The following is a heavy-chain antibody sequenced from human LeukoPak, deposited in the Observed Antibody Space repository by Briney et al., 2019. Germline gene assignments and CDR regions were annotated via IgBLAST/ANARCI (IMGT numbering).Heavy chain of an antibody. CDR3: ASNFDWLLYRFDY. V-gene: IGHV3-11*04. CDR1: GFVFSDYY. D-gene: IGHD3-9*01. Sequence: PGGSLRLSCAASGFVFSDYYMSWIRQAPGKGLEWVSYISSSGSTIYYADSVKGRFTISRDNAKNSLYLQMNSLRAEDTAVYYCASNFDWLLYRFDYWGQGTLVTVSS. J-gene: IGHJ4*02. CDR2: ISSSGSTI.